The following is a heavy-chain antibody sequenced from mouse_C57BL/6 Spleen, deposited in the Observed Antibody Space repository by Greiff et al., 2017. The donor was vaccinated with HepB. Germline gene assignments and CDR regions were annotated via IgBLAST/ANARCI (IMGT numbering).Heavy chain of an antibody. D-gene: IGHD1-1*01. CDR1: GFTFSDYG. V-gene: IGHV5-17*01. CDR3: ARRYRYAMDY. J-gene: IGHJ4*01. CDR2: ISSGSSTI. Sequence: EVQLQESGGGLVKPGGSLKLSCAASGFTFSDYGMHWVRQAPEKGLEWVAYISSGSSTIYYADTVKGRFTISRDNAKNTLFLQMTSLRSEDTAMYYCARRYRYAMDYWGQGTSVTVSS.